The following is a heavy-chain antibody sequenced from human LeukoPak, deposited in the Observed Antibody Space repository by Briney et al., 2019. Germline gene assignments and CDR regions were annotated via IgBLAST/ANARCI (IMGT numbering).Heavy chain of an antibody. CDR1: GGSISSSSYY. D-gene: IGHD3-3*01. J-gene: IGHJ4*02. Sequence: SETLSLTCTVSGGSISSSSYYWGWIRQPPGKGLEWIGSIYYSGSTYYNPSLKSRVTISVDTSKNQFSLKLSSVTAADTAVYYCARENTYYDFWSGYQWGQGPLVTVSS. CDR3: ARENTYYDFWSGYQ. V-gene: IGHV4-39*07. CDR2: IYYSGST.